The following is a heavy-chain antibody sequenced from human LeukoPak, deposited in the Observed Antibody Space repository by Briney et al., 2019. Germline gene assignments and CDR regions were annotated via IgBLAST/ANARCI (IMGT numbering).Heavy chain of an antibody. CDR2: MNQDGSAK. D-gene: IGHD1-26*01. Sequence: GGSLRLSCAASGFTFSTYWMSWVRQAPGKGLEWVAYMNQDGSAKYYVDSVKGRFTISRDNAKNSVYLQMNSLRAEDTALYYCASGSGTYRTFDFWGQGTLVTVSS. CDR1: GFTFSTYW. V-gene: IGHV3-7*02. CDR3: ASGSGTYRTFDF. J-gene: IGHJ4*02.